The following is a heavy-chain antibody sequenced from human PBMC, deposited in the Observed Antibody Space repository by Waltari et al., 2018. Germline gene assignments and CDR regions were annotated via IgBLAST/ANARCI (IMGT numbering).Heavy chain of an antibody. V-gene: IGHV4-38-2*02. CDR1: GYPISSGYY. CDR3: ARDTRTGWHLEH. Sequence: QVQLQESGPGLVKPSEALSPTCPVPGYPISSGYYWGWIRQPPGKGLAWIGSIYHSGSTYYNPSLKSRVTISRDNAKNSLYLQMNSLRAEDTAVYYCARDTRTGWHLEHWGQGTLVTVSS. CDR2: IYHSGST. J-gene: IGHJ4*02. D-gene: IGHD6-19*01.